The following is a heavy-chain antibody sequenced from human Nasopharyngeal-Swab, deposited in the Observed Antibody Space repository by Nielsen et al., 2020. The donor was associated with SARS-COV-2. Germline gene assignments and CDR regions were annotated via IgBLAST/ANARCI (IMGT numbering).Heavy chain of an antibody. CDR3: AREGDIVVVTSPAGFDP. V-gene: IGHV7-4-1*02. D-gene: IGHD2-2*01. J-gene: IGHJ5*02. Sequence: ASVKVSCKASGYTFTSYSLNWVLQAPGQGLEWMGWINTNTGYPTYAQGFTGRFVFSLDTSVSTAYLQISSLKAEDTAVYYCAREGDIVVVTSPAGFDPWGQGTLVTVSS. CDR2: INTNTGYP. CDR1: GYTFTSYS.